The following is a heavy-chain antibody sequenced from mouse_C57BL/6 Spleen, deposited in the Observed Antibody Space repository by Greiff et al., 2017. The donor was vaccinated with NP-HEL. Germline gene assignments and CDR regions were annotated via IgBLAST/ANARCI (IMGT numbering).Heavy chain of an antibody. J-gene: IGHJ4*01. CDR3: ASPNWDDYYAMDY. CDR1: GFSFNTYA. V-gene: IGHV10-1*01. D-gene: IGHD4-1*02. Sequence: EVMLVESGGGLVQPKGSLKLSCAASGFSFNTYAMNWVRQAPGKGLEWVARIRSKSNNYATYYADSVKDRFTISRDDSESMLYLQMNNLKTEDTAMYYCASPNWDDYYAMDYWGQGTSVTVSS. CDR2: IRSKSNNYAT.